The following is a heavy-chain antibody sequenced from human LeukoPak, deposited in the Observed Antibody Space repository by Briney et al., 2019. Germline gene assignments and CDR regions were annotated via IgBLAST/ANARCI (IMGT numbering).Heavy chain of an antibody. D-gene: IGHD2-15*01. CDR1: GYTFTSYG. Sequence: ASVTVSCKASGYTFTSYGISWVRQAPGQGLEWMGWISAYNGNTNYAQKLQGRVTMTTDTSTSTAYMELRSLRSDDTAAYYCARVDCSGGSCYLNTNYFDYWGQGTLVTVSS. CDR2: ISAYNGNT. CDR3: ARVDCSGGSCYLNTNYFDY. V-gene: IGHV1-18*01. J-gene: IGHJ4*02.